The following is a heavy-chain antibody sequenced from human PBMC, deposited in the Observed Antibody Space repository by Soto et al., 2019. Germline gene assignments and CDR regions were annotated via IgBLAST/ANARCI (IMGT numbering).Heavy chain of an antibody. Sequence: QVQLQESGPGLVKPSGTLSLTCAVSGGSISSSNWWSWVRQPPGKGLEWIGEIYHSGSTNYNPSLSSRATISVDWSTNPSSLKLSSVTAADTAVYYWASDGRGIIGGMDVWGQGTTVTVSS. CDR1: GGSISSSNW. CDR3: ASDGRGIIGGMDV. V-gene: IGHV4-4*02. J-gene: IGHJ6*02. D-gene: IGHD3-10*01. CDR2: IYHSGST.